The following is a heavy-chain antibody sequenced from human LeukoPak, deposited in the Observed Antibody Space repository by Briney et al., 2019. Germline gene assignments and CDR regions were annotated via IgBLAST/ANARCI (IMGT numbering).Heavy chain of an antibody. V-gene: IGHV1-69*04. CDR3: ARDPEGGFVFRH. J-gene: IGHJ4*02. D-gene: IGHD3-16*01. Sequence: GSSVKVSCKASGGTFSDYTISWVRQAPGHGLEWMGRISPIVDIVNFAQKFQGRVTITADKSTSTVYMELSSLRSDDTAVYYCARDPEGGFVFRHWGQGTLVTVSS. CDR2: ISPIVDIV. CDR1: GGTFSDYT.